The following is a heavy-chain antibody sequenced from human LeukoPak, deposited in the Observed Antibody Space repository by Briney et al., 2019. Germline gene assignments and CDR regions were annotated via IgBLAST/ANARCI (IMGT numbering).Heavy chain of an antibody. Sequence: GGSLRLSCAASGFTFNAYSMGWVRQAPGKGLEWVSIISRASESIFYADSVKGRFTISRDNAKNSLYLQMNSLRAEDTAVYYCARGGYGDYFYDAFDIWGQGTMVTVSS. CDR2: ISRASESI. J-gene: IGHJ3*02. CDR3: ARGGYGDYFYDAFDI. D-gene: IGHD4-17*01. V-gene: IGHV3-21*01. CDR1: GFTFNAYS.